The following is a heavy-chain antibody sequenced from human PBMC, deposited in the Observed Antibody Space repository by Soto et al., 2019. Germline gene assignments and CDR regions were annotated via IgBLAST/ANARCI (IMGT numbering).Heavy chain of an antibody. CDR3: AKDRFGYSSSELGY. CDR2: ISGSGGST. J-gene: IGHJ4*02. Sequence: EVQLLESGGGLVQPGGSLRLSCAASGFTFSSYAMSWVRQAPGKGLEWVSAISGSGGSTYYADSVKGRFTISRDNSKNTLYLQMNSLRAEDTAVYYWAKDRFGYSSSELGYWGQGTLVTVSS. V-gene: IGHV3-23*01. CDR1: GFTFSSYA. D-gene: IGHD6-13*01.